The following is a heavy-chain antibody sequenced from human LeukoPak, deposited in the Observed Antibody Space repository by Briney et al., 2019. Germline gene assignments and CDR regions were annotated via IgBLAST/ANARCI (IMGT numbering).Heavy chain of an antibody. CDR3: ARGIVEVVGVGDHFDY. D-gene: IGHD2-2*01. Sequence: PGGSLRLSCVASGFTFSTYWMNWVRQAPGKGLERVGTISPDGSEKYYVDSVKGRFTISRDNAKTSLYLQINSLRADDTALYFCARGIVEVVGVGDHFDYWGQGTLITVSS. V-gene: IGHV3-7*01. CDR2: ISPDGSEK. J-gene: IGHJ4*02. CDR1: GFTFSTYW.